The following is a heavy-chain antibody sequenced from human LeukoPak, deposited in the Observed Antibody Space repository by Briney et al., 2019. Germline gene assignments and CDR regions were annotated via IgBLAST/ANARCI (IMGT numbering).Heavy chain of an antibody. CDR1: GCSISSSSYY. CDR2: IYYSGST. Sequence: SETLSLTCTVSGCSISSSSYYWGWIRQPPGKGLEWIASIYYSGSTYYNPSLKSRVTISVDTSKNQFSLKLSSVTAADTAVYYCASSIAAAGSRSAWFDPWGQGTLVTVSS. CDR3: ASSIAAAGSRSAWFDP. D-gene: IGHD6-13*01. V-gene: IGHV4-39*07. J-gene: IGHJ5*02.